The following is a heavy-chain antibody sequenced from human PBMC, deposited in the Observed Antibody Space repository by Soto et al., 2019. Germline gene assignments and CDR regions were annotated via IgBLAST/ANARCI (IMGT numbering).Heavy chain of an antibody. D-gene: IGHD3-22*01. Sequence: QVQLQESGPGLVKPSETLSLTCTVSGGSVSSGSYYWSWIRQPPGKGLEWIGDIYYSGSTNYNPSLKSRVTMSADTSKNQFALKLSSVTAADTAVYYCARSRAYDSSGYYYWGQGTLVTVSS. CDR3: ARSRAYDSSGYYY. V-gene: IGHV4-61*01. CDR2: IYYSGST. J-gene: IGHJ4*02. CDR1: GGSVSSGSYY.